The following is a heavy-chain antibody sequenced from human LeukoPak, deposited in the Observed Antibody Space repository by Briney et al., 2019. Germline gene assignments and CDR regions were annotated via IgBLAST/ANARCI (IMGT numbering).Heavy chain of an antibody. CDR1: GGSISSYY. V-gene: IGHV4-59*01. Sequence: KTSETLSLTCTVSGGSISSYYWSWIRQPPGKGLEWIGYISCSGSTNFNPSLKSRVTISVDTSKNQFSLKLSSVTAADTAVYYCAREGTAGTNLNWFDPWGQGTLVTVSS. CDR2: ISCSGST. D-gene: IGHD1-1*01. CDR3: AREGTAGTNLNWFDP. J-gene: IGHJ5*02.